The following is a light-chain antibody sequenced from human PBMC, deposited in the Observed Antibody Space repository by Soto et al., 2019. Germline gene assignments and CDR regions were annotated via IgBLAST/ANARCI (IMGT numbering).Light chain of an antibody. V-gene: IGKV3-20*01. CDR3: QQYDRSPRT. Sequence: EIVLTQSPGTLSLSPGERVTLSCRASQTIYNNYLTWYQQKPGQAPRLLIYDASSRATGIPDRFSASGSGTDFTLTISRLEPEDFAVYYCQQYDRSPRTFGQGTKVEIK. CDR2: DAS. CDR1: QTIYNNY. J-gene: IGKJ1*01.